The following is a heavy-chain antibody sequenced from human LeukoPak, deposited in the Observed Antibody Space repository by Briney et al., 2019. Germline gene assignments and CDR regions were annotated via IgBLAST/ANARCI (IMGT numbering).Heavy chain of an antibody. D-gene: IGHD2-2*01. CDR1: GFTFTGSA. Sequence: SVKVSCKASGFTFTGSAVQWVRQARGQRLEWIGWIVVGSGNTNYAQKFQERVTITRDMSTSTAYMELSSLRSEDTAVYYCTHCSSTSCYPNGYYYYGMDVWGQGTTVTVSS. CDR2: IVVGSGNT. CDR3: THCSSTSCYPNGYYYYGMDV. J-gene: IGHJ6*02. V-gene: IGHV1-58*01.